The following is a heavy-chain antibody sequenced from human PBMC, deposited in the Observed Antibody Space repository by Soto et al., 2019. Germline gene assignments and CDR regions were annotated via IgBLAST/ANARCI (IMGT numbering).Heavy chain of an antibody. D-gene: IGHD2-15*01. Sequence: SETLSLTCTFSGCSISSSSYYWGWIRQPPGKGLEWIGSIYYSGSTYYNPSLKSRVTISVDTSKNQFSLKLSSVTAADTAVYYCARLPKGGYQTSKDYYYGMDVWGQGTTVTVSS. V-gene: IGHV4-39*01. CDR3: ARLPKGGYQTSKDYYYGMDV. CDR2: IYYSGST. CDR1: GCSISSSSYY. J-gene: IGHJ6*02.